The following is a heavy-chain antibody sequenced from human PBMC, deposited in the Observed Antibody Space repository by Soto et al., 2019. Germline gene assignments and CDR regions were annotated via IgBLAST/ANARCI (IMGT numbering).Heavy chain of an antibody. D-gene: IGHD3-16*01. CDR2: ISGSGGSA. CDR1: GFTFSSYT. V-gene: IGHV3-23*01. Sequence: GGSLRLSCSASGFTFSSYTMTWVRQAPGEGLEWVSSISGSGGSAYYADSVKGRFSIARDNCKNIFYVQMTRLRADDSATSYCAKPYYADSRWAFDIWGQGTVVTVSS. CDR3: AKPYYADSRWAFDI. J-gene: IGHJ3*02.